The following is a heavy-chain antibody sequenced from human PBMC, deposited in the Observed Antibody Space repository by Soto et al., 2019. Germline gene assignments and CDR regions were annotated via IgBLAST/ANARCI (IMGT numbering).Heavy chain of an antibody. J-gene: IGHJ4*02. CDR1: GFTFSDYY. CDR2: ISKSGSTI. Sequence: VQLVESGGGLVKPGGSLRLSCAASGFTFSDYYMSWIRQAPGKGLEWVSSISKSGSTIHYADSVKGRFTVSRDNAKKSVYLQMNSLRVEDMAVYYCARETPLVAVTPEFDYWGQGTRVTVSS. D-gene: IGHD2-15*01. CDR3: ARETPLVAVTPEFDY. V-gene: IGHV3-11*01.